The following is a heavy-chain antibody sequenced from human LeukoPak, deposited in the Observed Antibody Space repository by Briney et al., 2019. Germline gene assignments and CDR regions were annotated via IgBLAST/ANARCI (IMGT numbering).Heavy chain of an antibody. D-gene: IGHD3-10*01. J-gene: IGHJ6*03. CDR1: GFTFDDYA. CDR3: ARDHRGSGSRYYYYYMDV. V-gene: IGHV3-74*01. CDR2: INSDGSST. Sequence: GRSLRLSCAASGFTFDDYAMHWVRQAPGKGLEWVSGINSDGSSTIYADSVKGRFTISRDNAKNTLYLQMNSLRAEDTAVYYCARDHRGSGSRYYYYYMDVWGKGTTVTISS.